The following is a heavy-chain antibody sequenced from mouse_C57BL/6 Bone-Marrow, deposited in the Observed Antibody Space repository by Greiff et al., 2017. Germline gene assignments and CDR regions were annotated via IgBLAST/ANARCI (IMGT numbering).Heavy chain of an antibody. CDR1: GYTFTSYT. V-gene: IGHV1-4*01. J-gene: IGHJ4*01. CDR3: ARGPYYAMDY. CDR2: INPSSGYT. Sequence: QVQLQQSGAELARPGASVKMSCKASGYTFTSYTMHWVKQRPGQGLEWIGYINPSSGYTKYNQKFKDKATLTADKSSSTAYMELRSLTSEDSAVYYCARGPYYAMDYWDRGTAVTVSS.